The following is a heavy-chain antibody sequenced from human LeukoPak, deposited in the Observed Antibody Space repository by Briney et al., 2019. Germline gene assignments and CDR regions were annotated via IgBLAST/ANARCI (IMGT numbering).Heavy chain of an antibody. D-gene: IGHD6-19*01. Sequence: ASVKVSCKVSGYTLTELSMHWVRQAPGKGLAWMGGFDPEDGETIYAQKFQGRVTMTEDTSTDTAYMELSSLRSEDTAVYYCATGKQWLARGPFDYWGQGTLVTVSS. V-gene: IGHV1-24*01. CDR1: GYTLTELS. CDR3: ATGKQWLARGPFDY. J-gene: IGHJ4*02. CDR2: FDPEDGET.